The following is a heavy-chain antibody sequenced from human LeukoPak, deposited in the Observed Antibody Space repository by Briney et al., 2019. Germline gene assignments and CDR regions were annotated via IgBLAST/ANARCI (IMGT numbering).Heavy chain of an antibody. CDR1: RFTFSSYG. D-gene: IGHD3-3*01. V-gene: IGHV3-30*18. J-gene: IGHJ6*02. CDR2: ISYDGSNK. CDR3: AKDQGRFGGMDV. Sequence: GGSLRLSCAASRFTFSSYGMHWVRQAPGKGLEWVAVISYDGSNKYYADSVKGRFTISRDNSKNTLYLQMNSLRAEDTAVYYCAKDQGRFGGMDVWGQGTTVTVSS.